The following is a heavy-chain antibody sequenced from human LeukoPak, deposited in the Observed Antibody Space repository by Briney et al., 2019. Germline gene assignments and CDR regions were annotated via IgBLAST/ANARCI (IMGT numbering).Heavy chain of an antibody. Sequence: ETLSLTCAVYGGSFSGYYWSWIRQPPGKGLEWIGEINHSGSTNYNPSLKSRVTISVDTSKNQFSLKLSSVTAADTAVYYCARERHTAMVQTGAFDIWGQGTMVTVSS. CDR1: GGSFSGYY. V-gene: IGHV4-34*01. CDR2: INHSGST. J-gene: IGHJ3*02. CDR3: ARERHTAMVQTGAFDI. D-gene: IGHD5-18*01.